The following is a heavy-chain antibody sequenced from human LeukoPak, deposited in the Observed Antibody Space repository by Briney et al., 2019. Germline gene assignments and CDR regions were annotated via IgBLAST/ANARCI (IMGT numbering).Heavy chain of an antibody. V-gene: IGHV3-21*01. CDR2: ISSSSSYI. CDR1: GFTFSSYS. CDR3: ARVSHYYDSSGYPGWVDY. D-gene: IGHD3-22*01. Sequence: GGSLRLSCAASGFTFSSYSMDWVRQAPGKGLEWVSSISSSSSYIYYADSVKGRFTISRDNSKNTLYLQMNSLRAEDTAVYYCARVSHYYDSSGYPGWVDYWGQGTLVTVSS. J-gene: IGHJ4*02.